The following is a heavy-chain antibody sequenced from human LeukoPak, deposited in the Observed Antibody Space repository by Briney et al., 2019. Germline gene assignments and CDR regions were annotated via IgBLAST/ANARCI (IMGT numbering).Heavy chain of an antibody. D-gene: IGHD4-17*01. J-gene: IGHJ4*02. V-gene: IGHV3-48*01. Sequence: GGSLRLSCAPSGFTLSSYSMNWVRQAPGKGLEWLSFMTSSSRTLYYTHSVRGRFTVSRDNGKNSLFLQMNSLRAEDSAVYYCARDVGVYGDYAILGYWGQGTLVTVSS. CDR2: MTSSSRTL. CDR1: GFTLSSYS. CDR3: ARDVGVYGDYAILGY.